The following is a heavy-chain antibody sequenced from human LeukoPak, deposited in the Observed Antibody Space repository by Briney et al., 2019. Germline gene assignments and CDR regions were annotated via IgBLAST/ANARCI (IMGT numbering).Heavy chain of an antibody. D-gene: IGHD3-16*02. V-gene: IGHV3-9*01. Sequence: GRSLRLSCAASGFTFDDYAMHWVRQAPGKGLEWVSGISWNSGSIGYADSVKGRFTISRDNAKNSLYLQMNSLRAEDTALYYCARHGAFGGVIGEYYFDYWGQGTLVTVSS. CDR1: GFTFDDYA. J-gene: IGHJ4*02. CDR2: ISWNSGSI. CDR3: ARHGAFGGVIGEYYFDY.